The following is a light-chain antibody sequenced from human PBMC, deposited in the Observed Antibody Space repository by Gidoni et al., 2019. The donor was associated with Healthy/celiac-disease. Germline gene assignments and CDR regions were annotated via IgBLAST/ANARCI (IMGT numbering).Light chain of an antibody. CDR3: NSRDSSGNHLV. CDR1: SLRSYH. J-gene: IGLJ3*02. CDR2: GKN. V-gene: IGLV3-19*01. Sequence: SSELTQDPAVSVALGQTVRITCQGDSLRSYHASWDQQKPGQAPVLVIYGKNNRPSGIPDRFSGSSSGNTASLTITGAQAEDEADYYCNSRDSSGNHLVFGGGTKLTVL.